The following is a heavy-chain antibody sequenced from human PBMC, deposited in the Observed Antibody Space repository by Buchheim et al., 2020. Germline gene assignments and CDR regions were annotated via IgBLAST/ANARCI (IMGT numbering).Heavy chain of an antibody. D-gene: IGHD2-2*01. J-gene: IGHJ5*02. Sequence: EVQLLESGGGLVQPGGSLRLSCAASGFTFSSYAMSWVRQAPGKGLEWVSAISGSGGSTYYADSVKGRFTISRDNSKNTLYLQMNSLRAEDTAVYYCAKDLYCSSTSCYLPESNWFDPWGQGTL. CDR3: AKDLYCSSTSCYLPESNWFDP. CDR2: ISGSGGST. V-gene: IGHV3-23*01. CDR1: GFTFSSYA.